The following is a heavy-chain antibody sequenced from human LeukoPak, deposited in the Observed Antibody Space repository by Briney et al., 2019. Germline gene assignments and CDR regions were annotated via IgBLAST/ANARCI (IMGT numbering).Heavy chain of an antibody. Sequence: GGSLRLSCAASGFTFSSYWMNWARQAPGKGLEWVASINHNGNVNYYVDSVKGRSTISRDNAKNSLYLQMSNLRAEDTAVYFCARGGGLDVWAKGPRSPSP. D-gene: IGHD3-16*01. CDR3: ARGGGLDV. J-gene: IGHJ6*02. CDR2: INHNGNVN. CDR1: GFTFSSYW. V-gene: IGHV3-7*03.